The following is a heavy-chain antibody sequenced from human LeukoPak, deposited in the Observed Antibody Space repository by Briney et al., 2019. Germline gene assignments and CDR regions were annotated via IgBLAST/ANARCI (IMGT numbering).Heavy chain of an antibody. D-gene: IGHD3-10*01. CDR1: GFTFSSYA. Sequence: GGSLRLSCAASGFTFSSYAMHWVRQAPGKGLVWVSRINSDGSSTSYADSVKGRFTISRDNAKNTLYLQMNSLRAEDTAVYYCARDLTWFGELSLYYFDYWGQGTLVTVSS. CDR2: INSDGSST. J-gene: IGHJ4*02. V-gene: IGHV3-74*01. CDR3: ARDLTWFGELSLYYFDY.